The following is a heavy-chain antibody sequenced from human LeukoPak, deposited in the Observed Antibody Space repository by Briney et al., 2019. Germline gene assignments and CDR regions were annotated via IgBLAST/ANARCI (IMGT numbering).Heavy chain of an antibody. J-gene: IGHJ4*02. D-gene: IGHD5-12*01. CDR3: GRARGGYDFDY. Sequence: GGSLRLSCAASGFTFSSYALSWVRQAPGKGLEWVSAISASGGSTYYADSVKGRFTISRGNSKNTLYLQMNSLRADDAAVYYCGRARGGYDFDYWGQGTLVTVSS. CDR1: GFTFSSYA. CDR2: ISASGGST. V-gene: IGHV3-23*01.